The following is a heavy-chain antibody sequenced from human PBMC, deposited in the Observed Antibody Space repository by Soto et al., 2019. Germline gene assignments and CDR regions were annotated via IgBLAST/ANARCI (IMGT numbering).Heavy chain of an antibody. CDR3: ARHGPLSNNWNQLDY. J-gene: IGHJ4*02. D-gene: IGHD1-1*01. V-gene: IGHV4-39*01. CDR1: GGSISSSPYY. CDR2: IYYNGNT. Sequence: QLQLQESGPGLVKPSETLSLTCTVSGGSISSSPYYWGWIRQPPGKALGWIGNIYYNGNTFYNPSLKSRVTISVDTSKNQFSLKLSSVTAADTAVYYCARHGPLSNNWNQLDYWGQGTLVTVSS.